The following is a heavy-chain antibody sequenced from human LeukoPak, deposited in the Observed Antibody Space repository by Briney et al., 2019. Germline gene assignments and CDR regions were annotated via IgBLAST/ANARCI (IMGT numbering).Heavy chain of an antibody. D-gene: IGHD2/OR15-2a*01. V-gene: IGHV3-23*01. Sequence: GGSLRLSCEASGFTFSTFAMIWVRQPPGKGLEWVSSIFPSGGEIHYADSVRGRFTISRDNSKSTPSLQMNSLRAEDTAIYYCATYRQVLLPFESWGQGTLVTVSS. CDR2: IFPSGGEI. CDR3: ATYRQVLLPFES. J-gene: IGHJ4*02. CDR1: GFTFSTFA.